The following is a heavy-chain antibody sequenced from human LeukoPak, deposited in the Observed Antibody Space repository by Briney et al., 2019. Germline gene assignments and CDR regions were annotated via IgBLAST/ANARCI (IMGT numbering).Heavy chain of an antibody. CDR1: GGSISSGDFY. J-gene: IGHJ4*02. D-gene: IGHD2-8*01. V-gene: IGHV4-31*03. CDR3: ARFSNAHGVKFDY. CDR2: IYYSGTA. Sequence: KSSETLSLTCTVPGGSISSGDFYWSWVRQHPEKGLEWIGYIYYSGTAYYNPSLKSRVTMSVDTSKNQFSLKLDSVTAADTAVYYCARFSNAHGVKFDYWGQGTLVTASS.